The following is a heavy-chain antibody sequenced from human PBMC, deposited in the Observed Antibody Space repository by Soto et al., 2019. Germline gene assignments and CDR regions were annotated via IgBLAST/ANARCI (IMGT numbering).Heavy chain of an antibody. J-gene: IGHJ5*02. CDR3: ARGSYYYVSSGYYEVDWFDP. CDR2: IYYSGSA. Sequence: SETLSLTCTVSGGSISSYYWSWIRQPPGKGLEWSGYIYYSGSANYNPSLKSRVTISVDTSKNQFSLKLSSVTAADTAVYYCARGSYYYVSSGYYEVDWFDPWGQGTLVTVSS. CDR1: GGSISSYY. D-gene: IGHD3-22*01. V-gene: IGHV4-59*01.